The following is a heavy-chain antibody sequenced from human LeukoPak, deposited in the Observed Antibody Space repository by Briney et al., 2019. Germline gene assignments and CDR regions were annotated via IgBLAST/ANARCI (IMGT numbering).Heavy chain of an antibody. V-gene: IGHV1-69*06. CDR1: GGTFSSYA. CDR3: ASGLITMIVVAQPHYYYYYMDV. CDR2: IIPIFGTA. J-gene: IGHJ6*03. Sequence: EASVKVSCRASGGTFSSYAISWVRQAPGQGLEWMGGIIPIFGTANYAQKSQGRVTITADKSTSTAYMELSSLRSEDTAVYYCASGLITMIVVAQPHYYYYYMDVWGKGTTVTVSS. D-gene: IGHD3-22*01.